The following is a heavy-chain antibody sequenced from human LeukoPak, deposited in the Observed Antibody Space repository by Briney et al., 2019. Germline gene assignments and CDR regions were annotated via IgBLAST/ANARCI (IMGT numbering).Heavy chain of an antibody. Sequence: PGGSLRLSCAASGFTFSSYAMHWVRQAPGKGLEWVAVISYDGSNKYYADSVKGRFTISRDNSKNTLYLQMNSLRAEDTAVYYCARVVPYDYINRFDRWVQGTLVTVSS. J-gene: IGHJ5*02. CDR3: ARVVPYDYINRFDR. CDR2: ISYDGSNK. CDR1: GFTFSSYA. V-gene: IGHV3-30-3*01. D-gene: IGHD4-11*01.